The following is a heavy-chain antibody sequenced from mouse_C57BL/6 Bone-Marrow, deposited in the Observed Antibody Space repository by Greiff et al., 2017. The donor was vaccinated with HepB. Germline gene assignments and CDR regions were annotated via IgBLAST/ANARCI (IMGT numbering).Heavy chain of an antibody. D-gene: IGHD1-1*01. V-gene: IGHV5-4*01. CDR3: ARDPDYYGSLYYFDY. CDR1: GFTFSSYA. Sequence: EVQLVESGGGLVKPGGSLKLSCAASGFTFSSYAMSWVRQTPEKRLEWVATISDGGSYTYYPDNVKGRFTISRDNAKNNLYLQMSHLKSEDTAMHYCARDPDYYGSLYYFDYWGQGTTLTVSS. J-gene: IGHJ2*01. CDR2: ISDGGSYT.